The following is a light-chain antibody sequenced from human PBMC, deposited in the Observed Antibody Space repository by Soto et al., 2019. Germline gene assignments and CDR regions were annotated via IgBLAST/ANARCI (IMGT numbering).Light chain of an antibody. V-gene: IGLV3-21*04. CDR3: QVWDITTDHYV. CDR1: NIGSKR. J-gene: IGLJ1*01. Sequence: SYELTQPPSVSVAPEKTARITCGGNNIGSKRVHWYRQKPDQAPVLVIYYDSDRPSGIPERFSGSNSGNTATLTISRVEAGDEADYYCQVWDITTDHYVFGTGTKVTVL. CDR2: YDS.